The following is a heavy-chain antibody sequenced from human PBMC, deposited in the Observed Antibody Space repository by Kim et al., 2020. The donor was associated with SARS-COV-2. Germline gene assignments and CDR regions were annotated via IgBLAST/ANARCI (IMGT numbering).Heavy chain of an antibody. D-gene: IGHD3-9*01. CDR1: GGSISSSSYY. CDR2: IYYSGST. J-gene: IGHJ5*02. Sequence: SETLSLTCTVSGGSISSSSYYWGWIRQPPGKGLEWIGSIYYSGSTYYNPSLKSRVTISVDTSKNQFSLKLSSVTAADTAVYYCARQDDILTYGGWFDPWGQGTLVTVSS. CDR3: ARQDDILTYGGWFDP. V-gene: IGHV4-39*01.